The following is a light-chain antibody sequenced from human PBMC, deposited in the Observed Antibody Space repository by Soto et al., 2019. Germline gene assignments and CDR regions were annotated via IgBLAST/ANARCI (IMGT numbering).Light chain of an antibody. CDR3: RQYGRSLEFA. Sequence: IVLTQSPGTLSLSPGERATLSCRASQTVRNNFLAWYQEKPGRGPRLLIYGASTRATGIPDRFSGSGSGTDFTLTISRLDPEDFAVYYCRQYGRSLEFAVGGGTKVEIK. CDR2: GAS. CDR1: QTVRNNF. J-gene: IGKJ4*01. V-gene: IGKV3-20*01.